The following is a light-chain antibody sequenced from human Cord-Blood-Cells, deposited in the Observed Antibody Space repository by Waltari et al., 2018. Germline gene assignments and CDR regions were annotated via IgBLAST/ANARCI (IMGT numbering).Light chain of an antibody. CDR1: SSDVGSHNL. J-gene: IGLJ3*02. Sequence: QSALTQPASVSGSPGQSITISCTGTSSDVGSHNLASWYQQHPGTAPKLMIYEGSKRPSGVSNRFSGSKSGNTASLTISGLQAEDEADYYCCSYAGSSWVFGGGTKLTVL. CDR3: CSYAGSSWV. V-gene: IGLV2-23*01. CDR2: EGS.